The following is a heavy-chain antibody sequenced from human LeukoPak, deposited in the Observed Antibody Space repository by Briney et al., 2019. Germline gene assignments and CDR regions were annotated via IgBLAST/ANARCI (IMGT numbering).Heavy chain of an antibody. V-gene: IGHV4-34*01. CDR1: GGSFSGYY. J-gene: IGHJ4*02. D-gene: IGHD2-2*01. CDR3: ARGPQVPAAIDYFDY. Sequence: SETLSLTCAVYGGSFSGYYWSWIRQPPGKGLGWIGEINHSGSTNYNPSLKSRVTISVDTSKNQFSLKLSSVTAADTAVYYCARGPQVPAAIDYFDYWGQGTLVTVSS. CDR2: INHSGST.